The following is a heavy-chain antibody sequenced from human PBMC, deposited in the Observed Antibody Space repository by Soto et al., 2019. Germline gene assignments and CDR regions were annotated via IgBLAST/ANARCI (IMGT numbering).Heavy chain of an antibody. V-gene: IGHV1-69*04. D-gene: IGHD6-19*01. J-gene: IGHJ6*02. CDR2: IIPLFGEP. Sequence: SSVKVSWKHSAGAFMCYAISSLREGSLQALDWMGSIIPLFGEPKYAQKFRGRLTITADRSTSTAYMELSSLRSEDTAVYYCARTLGSGWYSGYYYYGMDVWGQGTTLTVSS. CDR1: AGAFMCYA. CDR3: ARTLGSGWYSGYYYYGMDV.